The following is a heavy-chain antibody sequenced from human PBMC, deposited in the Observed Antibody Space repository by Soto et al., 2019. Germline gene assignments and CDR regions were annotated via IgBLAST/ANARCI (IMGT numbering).Heavy chain of an antibody. CDR2: IRSEAYGGTT. D-gene: IGHD3-10*02. CDR3: HVRGLTIYYYFGLDV. CDR1: GFVFGDYA. Sequence: PGGSLRLSCTASGFVFGDYAMSWFRQGPGKGLEWIGFIRSEAYGGTTEYAASLKGRFTISRDDSNSIAYLQINSLKIEDTAVYYCHVRGLTIYYYFGLDVWGQGTTVTVSS. V-gene: IGHV3-49*03. J-gene: IGHJ6*02.